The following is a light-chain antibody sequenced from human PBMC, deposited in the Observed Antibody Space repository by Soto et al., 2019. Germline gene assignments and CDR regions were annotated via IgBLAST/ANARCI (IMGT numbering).Light chain of an antibody. V-gene: IGKV3D-20*02. CDR1: QSVSSSY. CDR2: GAS. J-gene: IGKJ5*01. Sequence: EIVFTQSPGTLSLSPGERATLSCRASQSVSSSYLAWYQQKPGQAPRLLIYGASTRATGIPARFSGSGSGTDFTLTISGLEPEDFAVYYCQQRTNRPPITFGQGTRLDI. CDR3: QQRTNRPPIT.